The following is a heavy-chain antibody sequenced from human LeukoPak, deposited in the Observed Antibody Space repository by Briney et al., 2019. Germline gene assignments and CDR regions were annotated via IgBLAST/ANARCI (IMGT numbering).Heavy chain of an antibody. D-gene: IGHD5-12*01. CDR3: AREGHSGYKSGALDY. Sequence: PSQTLSLTCAVPGGSISGGDYYWSWIRQPAGKGLEWIGRIYTSGSINYTPSLKSRVTISVDTSKNPFYLKLSSLTAADTAVYYCAREGHSGYKSGALDYWGQGTLVTVSS. V-gene: IGHV4-61*02. CDR2: IYTSGSI. CDR1: GGSISGGDYY. J-gene: IGHJ4*02.